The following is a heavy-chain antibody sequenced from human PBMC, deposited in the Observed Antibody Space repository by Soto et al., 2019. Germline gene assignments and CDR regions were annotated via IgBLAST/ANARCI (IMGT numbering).Heavy chain of an antibody. CDR1: GFTFSGST. Sequence: EVQLVESGGGLVQPGGSLKLSCAASGFTFSGSTMHWVRQASGKGLEWVGRIRSKANSYATGYAASVEGRFTISRDDSKNTAYLQMNSLKTEDTVVYYCTSLDSSAMTTVTHWGQGTLVTVSS. CDR3: TSLDSSAMTTVTH. J-gene: IGHJ4*02. V-gene: IGHV3-73*02. CDR2: IRSKANSYAT. D-gene: IGHD4-17*01.